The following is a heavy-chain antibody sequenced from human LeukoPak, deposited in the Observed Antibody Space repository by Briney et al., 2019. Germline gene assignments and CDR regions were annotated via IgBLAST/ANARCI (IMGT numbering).Heavy chain of an antibody. CDR2: IKQDGSEK. Sequence: GGSLRLSCAASGFTFSSYWMSWVRQAPGKGLEWAANIKQDGSEKYYVDSVKGRFTISRDNAKNSLYLQMNSLRAEDTAVYYCAREVTYYDFWCGQTPLDAFDIWGQRTMVTVSS. CDR1: GFTFSSYW. J-gene: IGHJ3*02. V-gene: IGHV3-7*01. D-gene: IGHD3-3*01. CDR3: AREVTYYDFWCGQTPLDAFDI.